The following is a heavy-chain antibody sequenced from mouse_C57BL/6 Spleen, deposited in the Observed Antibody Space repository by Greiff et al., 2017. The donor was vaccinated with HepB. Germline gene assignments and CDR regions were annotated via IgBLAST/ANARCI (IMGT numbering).Heavy chain of an antibody. D-gene: IGHD1-1*01. Sequence: EVQLQQSGPELVKPGASVKMSCKASGYTFTDYNMHWVKQSHGKSLEWIGYINPNNGGTSYNQKFKGKATLTVNKSSSTAYIELRSLTSEDSAVYYCAREITTVAASRYYYAMDYWGQGTSVTVSS. V-gene: IGHV1-22*01. J-gene: IGHJ4*01. CDR3: AREITTVAASRYYYAMDY. CDR1: GYTFTDYN. CDR2: INPNNGGT.